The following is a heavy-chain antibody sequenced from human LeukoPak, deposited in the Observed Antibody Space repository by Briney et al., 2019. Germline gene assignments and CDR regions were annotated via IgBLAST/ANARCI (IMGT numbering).Heavy chain of an antibody. Sequence: GGSLRLSCAASGFTFSRNGMHWVRQAPGKGLEWVALIYYDGSNKYYVDSVKGRFTISRDNAKNSLYLQMNSLRAEDTAVYYCARDQGAPGLFDYWGQGTLVTVSS. D-gene: IGHD3-16*01. V-gene: IGHV3-33*01. CDR2: IYYDGSNK. CDR3: ARDQGAPGLFDY. J-gene: IGHJ4*02. CDR1: GFTFSRNG.